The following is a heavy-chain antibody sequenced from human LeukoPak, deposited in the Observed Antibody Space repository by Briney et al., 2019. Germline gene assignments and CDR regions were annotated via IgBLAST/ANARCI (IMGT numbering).Heavy chain of an antibody. Sequence: PSETLSLTCAVYGGSFSGYYWSWIRQPPGKGLERIGEINHSGSTNYNPSLKSRVTISVDTSKNQFSLKLSSVTAADTAVYYCARNPPRGIVVVADAFDIWGQGTMVTVSS. CDR2: INHSGST. CDR3: ARNPPRGIVVVADAFDI. J-gene: IGHJ3*02. CDR1: GGSFSGYY. V-gene: IGHV4-34*01. D-gene: IGHD3-22*01.